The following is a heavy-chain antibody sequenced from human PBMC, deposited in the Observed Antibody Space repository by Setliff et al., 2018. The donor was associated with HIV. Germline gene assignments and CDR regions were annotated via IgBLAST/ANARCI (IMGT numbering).Heavy chain of an antibody. CDR1: GDTFTSYG. J-gene: IGHJ4*02. D-gene: IGHD3-22*01. Sequence: SVKVSCKASGDTFTSYGISWVRQAPGQGLEWMGGIIPILGIANYAQKFQGRVTITAVESTSTAYMELSSLRSEDTAVYYCARDYSPTFYYYDSSGTFDYWGQGTLVTVSS. CDR3: ARDYSPTFYYYDSSGTFDY. V-gene: IGHV1-69*10. CDR2: IIPILGIA.